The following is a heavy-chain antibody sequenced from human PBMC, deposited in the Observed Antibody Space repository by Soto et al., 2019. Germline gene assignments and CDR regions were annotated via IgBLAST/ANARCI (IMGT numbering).Heavy chain of an antibody. Sequence: GESLKISCKGSGYSFTSYRISWVRQMPGKGLEWMGRIDPSDSYTNYSPSFQGHVTISADKSISTAYLQWSSLKASDTAMYYCARHGGYGDYGDAFDIWGQGTIVTVSS. D-gene: IGHD4-17*01. CDR1: GYSFTSYR. J-gene: IGHJ3*02. CDR3: ARHGGYGDYGDAFDI. V-gene: IGHV5-10-1*01. CDR2: IDPSDSYT.